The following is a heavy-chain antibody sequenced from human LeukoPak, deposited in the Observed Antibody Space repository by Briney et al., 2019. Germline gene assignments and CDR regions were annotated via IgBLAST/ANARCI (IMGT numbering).Heavy chain of an antibody. J-gene: IGHJ6*03. CDR2: IYYSGST. Sequence: SETLSLTCTVSGGSISSSSYYWGWIRQPPGKGLEWIGSIYYSGSTYYNPSLKSRVTISVDTSKNQFSLKLSSVTAADTAVYYCARHTSSGYYSYYMDVWGKGTTVTISS. CDR3: ARHTSSGYYSYYMDV. CDR1: GGSISSSSYY. D-gene: IGHD3-22*01. V-gene: IGHV4-39*01.